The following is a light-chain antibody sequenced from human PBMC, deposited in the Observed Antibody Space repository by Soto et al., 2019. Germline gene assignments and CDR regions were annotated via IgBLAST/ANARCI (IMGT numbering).Light chain of an antibody. CDR2: GAS. V-gene: IGKV3-15*01. CDR3: QQYKSWPPLT. Sequence: DIVMTQSPAILSVSLGERATLSCLASQSISDNLAWYQQRSGQAPRLLIYGASTRGTGVPARFSGSESGTQFTLTLSSLQSDDFAIYNCQQYKSWPPLTFGGGTKVE. J-gene: IGKJ4*01. CDR1: QSISDN.